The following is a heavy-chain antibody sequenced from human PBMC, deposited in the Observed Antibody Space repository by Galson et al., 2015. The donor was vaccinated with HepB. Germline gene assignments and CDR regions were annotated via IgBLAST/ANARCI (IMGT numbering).Heavy chain of an antibody. CDR2: TSGGAT. V-gene: IGHV3-23*01. D-gene: IGHD3-22*01. J-gene: IGHJ4*02. CDR1: GFSFSNFA. Sequence: SLRLSCAASGFSFSNFAMSWVRQAPGKGLEWVSATSGGATYYADSVKGRFTISRDNSKNTLFLQMSSLRADDTAVYFCRGGFSSGGFFDYWGQGTLVTVSS. CDR3: RGGFSSGGFFDY.